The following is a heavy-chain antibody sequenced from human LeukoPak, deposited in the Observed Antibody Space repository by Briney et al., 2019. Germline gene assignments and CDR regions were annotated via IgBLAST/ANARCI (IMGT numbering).Heavy chain of an antibody. CDR1: GDSVSTNSAT. D-gene: IGHD1-26*01. Sequence: RSQTFSLTCAISGDSVSTNSATWTWLRQSPSRGLEWLGRTYYRSKWYNDYAVSMKSRITINPDTSKNQFSLQLNSVTPEDTAVYYCARLVGASWFDSWGQGTLVTVFS. J-gene: IGHJ5*01. V-gene: IGHV6-1*01. CDR3: ARLVGASWFDS. CDR2: TYYRSKWYN.